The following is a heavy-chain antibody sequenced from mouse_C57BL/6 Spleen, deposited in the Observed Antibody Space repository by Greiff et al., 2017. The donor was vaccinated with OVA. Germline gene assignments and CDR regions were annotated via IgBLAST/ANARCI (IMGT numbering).Heavy chain of an antibody. Sequence: QVQLQQPGAELVKPGASVKLSCKASGYTFTSYWMHWVKQRPGQGLEWIGMIHPNSGSTNYNEKFKSKATLTVDKSSSTAYMQLRSLTSEDSAVYFCAREIGTTVVWDYWGQGTTLTVSS. D-gene: IGHD1-1*01. CDR3: AREIGTTVVWDY. CDR2: IHPNSGST. J-gene: IGHJ2*01. CDR1: GYTFTSYW. V-gene: IGHV1-64*01.